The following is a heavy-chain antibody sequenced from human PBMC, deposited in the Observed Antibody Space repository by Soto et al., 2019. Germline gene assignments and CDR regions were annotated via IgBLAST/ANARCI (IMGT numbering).Heavy chain of an antibody. V-gene: IGHV4-4*02. CDR2: IYHSGST. CDR1: GGSISSSNW. Sequence: PSETLSLTCAVSGGSISSSNWWSWVRQPPGKGLEWIGEIYHSGSTNYNPSLKSRVTISVDKSKNQFSLKLSSVTAADTAVYYCARVVYDILNGYQVYGMDVWGQGTTVTVSS. J-gene: IGHJ6*02. CDR3: ARVVYDILNGYQVYGMDV. D-gene: IGHD3-9*01.